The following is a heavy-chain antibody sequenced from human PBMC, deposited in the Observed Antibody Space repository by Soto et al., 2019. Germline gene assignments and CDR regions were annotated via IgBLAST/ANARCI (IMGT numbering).Heavy chain of an antibody. CDR2: IWNDGSKK. Sequence: QVLLVETGGGVAQPGRSLRLSCAASGFTFRTFGMHWVRQAPGKGPEWLSVIWNDGSKKFYADSVRGRFTISRDNSNNTLYLQMDSLRPEDTAVYYCVTGNQNFFDYWGQGTLVIVSS. V-gene: IGHV3-33*01. D-gene: IGHD1-1*01. J-gene: IGHJ4*02. CDR3: VTGNQNFFDY. CDR1: GFTFRTFG.